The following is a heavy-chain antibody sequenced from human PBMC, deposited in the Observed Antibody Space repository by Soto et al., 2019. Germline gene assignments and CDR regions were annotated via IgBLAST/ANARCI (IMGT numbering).Heavy chain of an antibody. D-gene: IGHD2-2*01. J-gene: IGHJ4*02. CDR3: ARVVVVPAAMSNTFDY. CDR1: GYTFTSYG. Sequence: ASVKVSCKASGYTFTSYGISWVRQAPGQGLEWMGWISAYNGNTNYAQKLQGRVTMTTDTSTSTAYMELRSLRSDDTAVYYCARVVVVPAAMSNTFDYWGQGTLVTVSS. V-gene: IGHV1-18*01. CDR2: ISAYNGNT.